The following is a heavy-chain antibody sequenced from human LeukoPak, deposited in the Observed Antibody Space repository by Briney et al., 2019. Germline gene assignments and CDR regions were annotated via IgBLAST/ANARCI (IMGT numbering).Heavy chain of an antibody. CDR1: GFSFSFYS. V-gene: IGHV3-21*01. J-gene: IGHJ4*02. D-gene: IGHD2-2*01. CDR3: AKVGYCSTTTCRYYFDS. Sequence: GGSLRLSCTASGFSFSFYSFNWVLQAPGKGLEWVSSISGTSTYIYYADSVKGRFTISRDNAKNSLYLQMNSLSAEGTAVYYCAKVGYCSTTTCRYYFDSWGQGTLVTVSS. CDR2: ISGTSTYI.